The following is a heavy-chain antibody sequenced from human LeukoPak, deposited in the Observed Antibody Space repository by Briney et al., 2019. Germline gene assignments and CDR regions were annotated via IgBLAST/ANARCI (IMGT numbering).Heavy chain of an antibody. CDR1: GFTFSSYS. D-gene: IGHD2-15*01. V-gene: IGHV3-21*01. J-gene: IGHJ4*02. CDR2: ISSSSSYI. CDR3: ARDLCSGGSCYSLLDGGDY. Sequence: PGGSLRLSCAASGFTFSSYSMNWVRQAPGKGLEWVSSISSSSSYIYYADSVKGRFTISRDNAKNSLCLQMNSLRAEDTAVYYCARDLCSGGSCYSLLDGGDYWGQGTLVTVSS.